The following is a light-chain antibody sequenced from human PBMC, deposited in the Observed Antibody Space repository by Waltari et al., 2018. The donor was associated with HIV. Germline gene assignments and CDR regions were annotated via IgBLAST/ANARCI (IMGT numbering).Light chain of an antibody. CDR2: RHN. CDR1: STNNGSNY. Sequence: MMTQPPSASENTQQRITNSCSGSSTNNGSNYVFWYQQLPGTAPRLLMHRHNHRPSGVPDRFSASTSGTSASLAISGLRSEDEADYYCATWDDSLSGVLFGGGTKLTVL. J-gene: IGLJ2*01. V-gene: IGLV1-47*01. CDR3: ATWDDSLSGVL.